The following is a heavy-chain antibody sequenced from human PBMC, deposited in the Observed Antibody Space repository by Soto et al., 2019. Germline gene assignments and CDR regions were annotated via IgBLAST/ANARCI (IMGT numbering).Heavy chain of an antibody. D-gene: IGHD3-3*01. V-gene: IGHV1-69*01. CDR3: ARVSREYYDFWSGYYSPFDY. Sequence: QVQLVQSGAEVKKPGSSVKVSCKASGGTFSSYAISWVRQAPGQGLEWMGGIIPIFGTATYEQKFQGRVTITADESTSTAYMELSSLRSEDTAVYYCARVSREYYDFWSGYYSPFDYWGQGTLVTVSS. CDR1: GGTFSSYA. J-gene: IGHJ4*02. CDR2: IIPIFGTA.